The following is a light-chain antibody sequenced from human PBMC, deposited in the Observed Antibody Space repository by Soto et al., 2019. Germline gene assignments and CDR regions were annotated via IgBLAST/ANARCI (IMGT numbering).Light chain of an antibody. Sequence: PGERASLSCVASQSISSSFLAWYQQKPGQAPRLLIYSASTRATDIPVRFSGSGSGTEFTLTISSLQSEDFAVYCCQQYNNWPITFGQGTLLEIK. CDR2: SAS. CDR3: QQYNNWPIT. J-gene: IGKJ5*01. CDR1: QSISSS. V-gene: IGKV3-15*01.